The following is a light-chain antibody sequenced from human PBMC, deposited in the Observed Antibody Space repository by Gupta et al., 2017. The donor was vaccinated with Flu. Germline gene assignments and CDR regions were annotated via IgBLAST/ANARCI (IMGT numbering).Light chain of an antibody. CDR2: AAS. V-gene: IGKV1-39*01. Sequence: DVQMTQSPSSMSASLGDSVTITCRASQNIVNYLNLYQQKPGKAPRLLIYAASTLQSGVPSRFSGSASGTDFTLTITNLQPEDFATYYCQQSRSLPRSFGQGTTVEIK. CDR3: QQSRSLPRS. CDR1: QNIVNY. J-gene: IGKJ1*01.